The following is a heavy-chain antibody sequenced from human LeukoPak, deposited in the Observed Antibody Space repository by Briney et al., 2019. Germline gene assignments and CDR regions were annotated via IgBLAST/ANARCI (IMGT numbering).Heavy chain of an antibody. CDR3: ARDRSTDAISEY. J-gene: IGHJ4*02. V-gene: IGHV3-23*01. Sequence: GGSLRLSCSASGFNFNTYTLTWVRQTPGKRPEWLSAITGGQAATYYAASVRGRFTITRDNSRNTFYLDMSGLRAEDTAVYYCARDRSTDAISEYWGQGTLVAVSP. CDR2: ITGGQAAT. CDR1: GFNFNTYT. D-gene: IGHD1-1*01.